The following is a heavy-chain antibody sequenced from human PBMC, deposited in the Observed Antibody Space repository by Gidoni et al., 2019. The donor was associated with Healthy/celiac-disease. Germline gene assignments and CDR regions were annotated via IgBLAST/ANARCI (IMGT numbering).Heavy chain of an antibody. J-gene: IGHJ6*02. CDR3: AKDLEGDYYYGMDV. V-gene: IGHV3-9*01. CDR1: GFTFADYA. CDR2: ISWNSGSI. Sequence: EVQLVESGGGLVQPGRSLRLSCAASGFTFADYAMHWVRQAPGKGLEWVSGISWNSGSIGYADSVKGRFTISRDNAKNSLYLQMNSLRAEDTALYYCAKDLEGDYYYGMDVWGQGTTVTVSS.